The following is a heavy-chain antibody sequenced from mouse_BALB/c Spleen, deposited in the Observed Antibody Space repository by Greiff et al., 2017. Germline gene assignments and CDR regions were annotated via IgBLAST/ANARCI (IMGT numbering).Heavy chain of an antibody. D-gene: IGHD2-3*01. CDR1: GFTFSSFG. CDR2: ISSGSSTI. J-gene: IGHJ2*01. Sequence: EVQVVESGGGLVQPGGSRKLSCAASGFTFSSFGMHWVRQAPEKGLEWVAYISSGSSTIYYADTVKGRFTISRDNPKNTLFLQMTSLRSEDTAMYYCARRGWLLTDFDYWGQGTTLTVSS. CDR3: ARRGWLLTDFDY. V-gene: IGHV5-17*02.